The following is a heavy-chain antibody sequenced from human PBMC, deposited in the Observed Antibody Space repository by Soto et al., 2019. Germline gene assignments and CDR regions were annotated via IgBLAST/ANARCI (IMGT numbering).Heavy chain of an antibody. Sequence: QVPLVQSGAEVKKPGASVKVSCKASGYTFTSYAMHWVRQAPGQRLEWMGWINAGNGNTKYSQKFQGRVTITRDTSASTAYMELSSLRSEDTAVYYCAVGASYGVGFDYWGQGTLVTVSS. D-gene: IGHD1-26*01. CDR2: INAGNGNT. J-gene: IGHJ4*02. V-gene: IGHV1-3*01. CDR1: GYTFTSYA. CDR3: AVGASYGVGFDY.